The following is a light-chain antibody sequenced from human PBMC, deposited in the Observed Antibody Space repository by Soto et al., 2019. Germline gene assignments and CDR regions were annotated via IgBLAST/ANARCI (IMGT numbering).Light chain of an antibody. J-gene: IGLJ1*01. CDR2: RNT. V-gene: IGLV1-47*01. Sequence: QSVLTQPPSVSGTPGQRVTIYCSGSSSNIGTNPVYWYQQLPGTAPKLLIYRNTLQPSGVPDRFSGSKSGTSASLAISGLQSGDESDYFCAAWDTSLSGVYVFGTGTKVTVL. CDR3: AAWDTSLSGVYV. CDR1: SSNIGTNP.